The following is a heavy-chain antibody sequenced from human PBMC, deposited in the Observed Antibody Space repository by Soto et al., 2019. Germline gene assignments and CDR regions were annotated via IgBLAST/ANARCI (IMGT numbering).Heavy chain of an antibody. J-gene: IGHJ6*02. CDR1: GYTFTGYY. V-gene: IGHV1-2*04. Sequence: GSLVKVSCKASGYTFTGYYMHRVRQAPGQGLEWMGWINPNSGGTNYAQKFQGWVTMTRDTSISTAYMELSRLRSDDTAVYYCAREASGDSGYDHTYYYYGMDVWGQGTTVTVSS. CDR3: AREASGDSGYDHTYYYYGMDV. D-gene: IGHD5-12*01. CDR2: INPNSGGT.